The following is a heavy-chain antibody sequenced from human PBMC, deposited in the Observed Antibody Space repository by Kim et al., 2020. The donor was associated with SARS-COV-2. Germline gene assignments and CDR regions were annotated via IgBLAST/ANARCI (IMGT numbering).Heavy chain of an antibody. D-gene: IGHD6-19*01. V-gene: IGHV3-7*03. Sequence: VDAGESEFTVSRDNAKNSLYLQINSLRADDTAVYYCKRHRSCGWYCYFGSWGQGTLVTVSS. J-gene: IGHJ4*02. CDR3: KRHRSCGWYCYFGS.